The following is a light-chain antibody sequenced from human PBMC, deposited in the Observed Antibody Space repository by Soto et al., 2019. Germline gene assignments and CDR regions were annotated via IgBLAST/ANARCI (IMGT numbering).Light chain of an antibody. CDR2: GAS. CDR1: QSVGSN. V-gene: IGKV3-15*01. CDR3: QQYNERPPWT. Sequence: EIVMTQSPATLSVSPGERATLSCRAGQSVGSNVAWYQQKPGQAPRLLIYGASSRATGIPARVSGSGSGTDFTLTISSLQSDDVGVYYCQQYNERPPWTFGQGTKVDI. J-gene: IGKJ1*01.